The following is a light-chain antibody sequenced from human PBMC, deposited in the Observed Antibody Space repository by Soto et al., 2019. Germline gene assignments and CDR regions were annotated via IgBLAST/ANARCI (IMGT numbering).Light chain of an antibody. CDR3: QQYDNWPPLT. CDR1: HSVRRN. V-gene: IGKV3-15*01. CDR2: GAS. Sequence: EIVMTQSPVTLSVSPGERATLSCRASHSVRRNLAWYQQKPGQAPRLLISGASTRATGIPARFSGSGSGTEFTLTISSLQSEDFAVYYCQQYDNWPPLTFGGGTKVEIK. J-gene: IGKJ4*01.